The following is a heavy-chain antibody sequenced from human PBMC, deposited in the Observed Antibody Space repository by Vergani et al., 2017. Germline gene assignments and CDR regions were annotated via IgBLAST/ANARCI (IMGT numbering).Heavy chain of an antibody. D-gene: IGHD1-14*01. V-gene: IGHV4-59*01. J-gene: IGHJ4*02. CDR3: ARAIVSRNPPDCFDN. Sequence: QVQLQESGPGLVRPSETLSLTCTVSGGSLSGYYWNWIRQTPGEGLEWIGYVEDSGYFNYNPALKTRVSMSSDTANNQFSLMLSSMTVADTAVYYCARAIVSRNPPDCFDNWGQGTLVTVSS. CDR2: VEDSGYF. CDR1: GGSLSGYY.